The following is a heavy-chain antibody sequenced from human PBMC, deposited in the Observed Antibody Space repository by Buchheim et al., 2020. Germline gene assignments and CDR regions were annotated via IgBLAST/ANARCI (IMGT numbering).Heavy chain of an antibody. V-gene: IGHV4-34*01. D-gene: IGHD1-7*01. CDR1: GGSFSGYY. Sequence: QVQLQQWGAGLLKPSETLSLTCAVSGGSFSGYYWSWIRQPPGKGLEWIGEINHSGSTNYNPSLKSRVTISVDTSTNQISLMLSSMTAADTAVYYCARGNLLRYNWNYRFDPWGQGTL. J-gene: IGHJ5*02. CDR2: INHSGST. CDR3: ARGNLLRYNWNYRFDP.